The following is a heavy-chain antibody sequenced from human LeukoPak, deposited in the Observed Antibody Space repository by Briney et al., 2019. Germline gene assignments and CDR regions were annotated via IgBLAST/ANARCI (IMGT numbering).Heavy chain of an antibody. V-gene: IGHV4-59*08. CDR2: IYYSGST. CDR1: GGSLSNYY. CDR3: ARRRSGSNSFDY. Sequence: SETLSLTCTVSGGSLSNYYWNWNRQPRGKGLEWIGYIYYSGSTNYNPSLTSRVAILVDTSKNQFSLKLSSVTAADTAVYYCARRRSGSNSFDYWGQGTLVTVPS. J-gene: IGHJ4*02. D-gene: IGHD2-2*01.